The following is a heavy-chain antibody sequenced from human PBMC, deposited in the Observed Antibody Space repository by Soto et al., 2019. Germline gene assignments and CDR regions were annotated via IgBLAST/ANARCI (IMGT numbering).Heavy chain of an antibody. J-gene: IGHJ4*02. CDR3: ARDIAFDIYY. CDR2: IYSKAGKM. D-gene: IGHD2-15*01. Sequence: QVHLLQSGAEVQKPGASVKVSCKTSGYTFNAFGITWVRQAPGLGLEWLGWIYSKAGKMNFAPKFQNRVIMTTDTSTSTAFMELTSLTFDDSAIYFCARDIAFDIYYWCQGTLVTVS. V-gene: IGHV1-18*01. CDR1: GYTFNAFG.